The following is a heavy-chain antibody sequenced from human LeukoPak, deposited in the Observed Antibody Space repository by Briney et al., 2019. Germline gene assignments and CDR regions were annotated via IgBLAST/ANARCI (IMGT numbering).Heavy chain of an antibody. J-gene: IGHJ4*02. CDR1: GGTFSSYA. D-gene: IGHD3-10*01. CDR2: IIPIFGTA. V-gene: IGHV1-69*05. CDR3: AREPYGSGSHPVDY. Sequence: GSSVKVSCKASGGTFSSYAISWVRQAPGQGLEWMGRIIPIFGTANYALKFQGRVTITTDESTSTAYMELSSLRSEDTAVYYCAREPYGSGSHPVDYWGQGTLVTVSS.